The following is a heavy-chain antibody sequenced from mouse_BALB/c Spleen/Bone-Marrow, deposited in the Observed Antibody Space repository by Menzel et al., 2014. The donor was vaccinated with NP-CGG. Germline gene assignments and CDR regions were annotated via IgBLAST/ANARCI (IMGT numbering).Heavy chain of an antibody. Sequence: QVQLQQPGAELARPGASVKTPCKASGYTFTSYMMNWVKQRPGQGLEWIGYINPSSGYTNYNQTFKVKATLTADKSSSTAYMQLSSLTSEDSAVYYCAYGNYGYAMDYWGQGTSVTVSS. J-gene: IGHJ4*01. D-gene: IGHD2-10*02. CDR1: GYTFTSYM. V-gene: IGHV1-4*01. CDR3: AYGNYGYAMDY. CDR2: INPSSGYT.